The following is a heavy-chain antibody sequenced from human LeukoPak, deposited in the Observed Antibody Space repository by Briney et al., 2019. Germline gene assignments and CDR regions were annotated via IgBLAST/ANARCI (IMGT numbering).Heavy chain of an antibody. CDR2: ISSSSRYT. V-gene: IGHV3-21*04. CDR1: GFTLSTYT. CDR3: AKALWFGELSRFDP. Sequence: GGSLRLSCAASGFTLSTYTMNWVRQAPGKGLEWVSSISSSSRYTYYADSMKGRFTISRDNSRNTLYLQMNSLRAEDTAVYYCAKALWFGELSRFDPWGQGTLVTVSS. J-gene: IGHJ5*02. D-gene: IGHD3-10*01.